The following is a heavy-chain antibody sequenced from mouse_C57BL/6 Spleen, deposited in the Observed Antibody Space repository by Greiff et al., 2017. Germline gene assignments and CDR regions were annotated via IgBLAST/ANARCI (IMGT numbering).Heavy chain of an antibody. J-gene: IGHJ4*01. CDR3: ARFQSHYYAMDY. CDR1: GYTFTDYN. V-gene: IGHV1-18*01. Sequence: LQQSGPELVKPGASVKIPCKASGYTFTDYNMDWVKQSHGKSLEWIGDINPNNGGTIYNQKFKGKATLTVDKSSSTAYMELRSLTSEDTAVYYCARFQSHYYAMDYWGQGTSVTVAS. CDR2: INPNNGGT.